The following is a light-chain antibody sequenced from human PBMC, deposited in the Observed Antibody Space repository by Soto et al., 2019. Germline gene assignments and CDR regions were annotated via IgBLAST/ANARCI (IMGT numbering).Light chain of an antibody. V-gene: IGKV1-5*01. CDR1: QSISSW. CDR3: QQYNSYSWT. J-gene: IGKJ1*01. Sequence: DIQMTQSPSTLSASVGDRVTTTCRASQSISSWLAWYQQKPGKAPKLLIYDASSLESGVPSRFSGSGSGTEFTLTISSLQPDDFETYYCQQYNSYSWTFGQGTKVEIK. CDR2: DAS.